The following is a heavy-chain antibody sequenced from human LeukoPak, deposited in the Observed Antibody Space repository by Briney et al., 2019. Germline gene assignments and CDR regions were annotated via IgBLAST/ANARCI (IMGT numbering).Heavy chain of an antibody. CDR1: GGSISSSRYY. J-gene: IGHJ4*02. CDR2: INHSGST. D-gene: IGHD4-23*01. V-gene: IGHV4-39*07. Sequence: SETLSLTCTVSGGSISSSRYYWSWIRQPPGKGLEWIGEINHSGSTNYNPSLKSRVTISVDTSKNQFSLKLSSVTAADTAVYYCARGGNFRDFDYWGQGTLVTVSS. CDR3: ARGGNFRDFDY.